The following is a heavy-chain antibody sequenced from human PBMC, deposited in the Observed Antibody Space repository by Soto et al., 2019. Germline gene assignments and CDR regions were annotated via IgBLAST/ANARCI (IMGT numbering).Heavy chain of an antibody. CDR2: SNGDGSSI. V-gene: IGHV3-74*01. J-gene: IGHJ4*02. CDR3: AREDCSGGLCKRFDY. Sequence: PGGSLRLSCAASGFTFSSYWMHWVRQAPGKGLMWLLSSNGDGSSISHADSVKGRFTISRDNAKNTLYLQMNSLRAEDTAMYYCAREDCSGGLCKRFDYWGQGTLVTVSS. CDR1: GFTFSSYW. D-gene: IGHD2-15*01.